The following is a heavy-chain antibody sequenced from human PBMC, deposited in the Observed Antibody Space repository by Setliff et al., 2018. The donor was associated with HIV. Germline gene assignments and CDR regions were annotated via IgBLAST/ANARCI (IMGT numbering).Heavy chain of an antibody. Sequence: GGSLRLSCTASGFVFSDHWMHWVRQAPGKGLVWVSRINPDGSTTTYADSVKGRFTISRDSAKNTLFLQMNTLRAEDTAVYYCVRAFTGFDDYWGQGALVTVSS. CDR2: INPDGSTT. J-gene: IGHJ4*02. CDR3: VRAFTGFDDY. D-gene: IGHD3-9*01. CDR1: GFVFSDHW. V-gene: IGHV3-74*01.